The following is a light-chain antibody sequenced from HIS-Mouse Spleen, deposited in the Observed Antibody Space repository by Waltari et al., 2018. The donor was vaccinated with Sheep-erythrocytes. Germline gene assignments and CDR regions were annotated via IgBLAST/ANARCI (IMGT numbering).Light chain of an antibody. CDR1: SSDVGGYNY. CDR3: CSYAGSYNHV. CDR2: DVS. Sequence: QSALTQPRSVSGSPGQSVTISCTGTSSDVGGYNYVSWYQQHPGKAPKIMIYDVSKRPSGVPDRFSGSKAGNTASLTISGLQAEDESYYYCCSYAGSYNHVFATGTKVTVL. V-gene: IGLV2-11*01. J-gene: IGLJ1*01.